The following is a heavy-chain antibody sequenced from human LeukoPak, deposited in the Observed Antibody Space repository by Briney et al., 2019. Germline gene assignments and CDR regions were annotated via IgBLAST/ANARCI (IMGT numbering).Heavy chain of an antibody. CDR1: GGSISSSGYY. J-gene: IGHJ4*02. Sequence: PSETLSLTCTVSGGSISSSGYYWGWIRQSPGEGLEWIGNIYYSGITYYNPSLKSRVTISVDTSKNQFSLELSSVTAADTAVYYCAMGNQTWLQYDYWGQGTLVTVSS. V-gene: IGHV4-39*07. CDR3: AMGNQTWLQYDY. D-gene: IGHD5-24*01. CDR2: IYYSGIT.